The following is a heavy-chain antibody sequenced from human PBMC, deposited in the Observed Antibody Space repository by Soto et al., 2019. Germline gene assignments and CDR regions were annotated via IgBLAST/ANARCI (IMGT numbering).Heavy chain of an antibody. D-gene: IGHD6-13*01. CDR1: GGSISSSTYY. Sequence: ASETLSLTCTVPGGSISSSTYYWSWIRQPPGKGLEWIGYFSFTGITNYNPSLKSRVTISADTSKSQFSLKLSSVTAADTAVYYCARVGYSSTWAFDYWGQGTLVTVSS. V-gene: IGHV4-61*05. CDR2: FSFTGIT. CDR3: ARVGYSSTWAFDY. J-gene: IGHJ4*02.